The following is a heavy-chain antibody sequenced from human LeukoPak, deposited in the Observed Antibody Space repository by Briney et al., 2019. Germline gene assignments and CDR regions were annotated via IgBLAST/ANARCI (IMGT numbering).Heavy chain of an antibody. Sequence: SESRSLTCSVSGASITTYYWSWTRQPPGKGLEWIAYIHYSGSTSYNPSLKSRLTISLDTSKNQFSLKLSSVTAADTAVYHCARLDGNWNYFDYWGQGTPVTVSS. D-gene: IGHD1-20*01. CDR1: GASITTYY. V-gene: IGHV4-59*08. CDR3: ARLDGNWNYFDY. J-gene: IGHJ4*02. CDR2: IHYSGST.